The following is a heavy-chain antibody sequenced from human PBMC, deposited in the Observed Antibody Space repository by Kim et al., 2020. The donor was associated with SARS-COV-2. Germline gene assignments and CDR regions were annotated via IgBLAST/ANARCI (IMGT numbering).Heavy chain of an antibody. CDR2: ISYDGSNK. CDR3: ARSRGRYSSSWTSDY. D-gene: IGHD6-13*01. J-gene: IGHJ4*02. V-gene: IGHV3-30-3*01. Sequence: GGSLRLSCAASGFTFSSYAMHWVRQAPGKGLEWVAVISYDGSNKYYADSVKGRFTISRDNSKNTLYLQMNSLRAEDTAVYYCARSRGRYSSSWTSDYWGQGTLVTVSS. CDR1: GFTFSSYA.